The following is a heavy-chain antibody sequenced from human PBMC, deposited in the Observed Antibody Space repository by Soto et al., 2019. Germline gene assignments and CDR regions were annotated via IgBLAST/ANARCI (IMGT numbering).Heavy chain of an antibody. CDR2: ISAYNGNT. D-gene: IGHD3-10*01. CDR3: ARDHGSGKNLGRWEDY. Sequence: QVQLVQSGAEVKKPGASVKVSCKASGYTFTSYGISWVRQAPGQGREWMGWISAYNGNTNYAQKLQGRVIMTRDTTTSTAYMELRSLRSDDTAVYYCARDHGSGKNLGRWEDYWGQGTLVTVSS. V-gene: IGHV1-18*01. CDR1: GYTFTSYG. J-gene: IGHJ4*02.